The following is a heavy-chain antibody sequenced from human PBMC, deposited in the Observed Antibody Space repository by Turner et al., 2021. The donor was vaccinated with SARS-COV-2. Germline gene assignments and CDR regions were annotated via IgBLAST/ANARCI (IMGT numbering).Heavy chain of an antibody. V-gene: IGHV3-30-3*01. CDR1: GFTFSDFA. CDR2: ISYDGSNQ. J-gene: IGHJ4*02. Sequence: QVQLVESGGGVVEPGRSLSRSCAASGFTFSDFAMHWVRQAPGKGLEWVALISYDGSNQYYADSVKGRFTISRDDSKNTLYLQMNSLSAEDTAVYHCARERRGYYAEYWGQGSLVTVSS. CDR3: ARERRGYYAEY. D-gene: IGHD3-3*01.